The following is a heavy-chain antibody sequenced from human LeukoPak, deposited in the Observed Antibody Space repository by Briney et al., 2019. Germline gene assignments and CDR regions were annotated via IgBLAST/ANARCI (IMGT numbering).Heavy chain of an antibody. D-gene: IGHD3-3*01. CDR2: IKQDGSEK. CDR1: GFTFSSYW. J-gene: IGHJ6*04. Sequence: GGSLRLSCAASGFTFSSYWMSWVRQAPGKGLEWVANIKQDGSEKYYVDSVKGRFTISRDNAKNSLYLQMNSLRAEDTAVYYCARVESDYDFWSAYYSPTAGDIRGKGTTVTVSS. V-gene: IGHV3-7*01. CDR3: ARVESDYDFWSAYYSPTAGDI.